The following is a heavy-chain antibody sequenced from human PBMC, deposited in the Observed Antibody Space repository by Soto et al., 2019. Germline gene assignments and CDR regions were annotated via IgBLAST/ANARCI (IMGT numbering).Heavy chain of an antibody. Sequence: QLHLVQSGAVVKKPGASVTVSCSASGYPVTAYYMHWVRQAPGRGLEWMGGINPATGAAKYTQTFPGRVTMARDTSTGTVFMELGGLTTGDTAVFYRARGGGVGVAGSAAFDMWGQGTLVTVSS. V-gene: IGHV1-2*02. CDR1: GYPVTAYY. CDR2: INPATGAA. J-gene: IGHJ3*02. D-gene: IGHD3-3*01. CDR3: ARGGGVGVAGSAAFDM.